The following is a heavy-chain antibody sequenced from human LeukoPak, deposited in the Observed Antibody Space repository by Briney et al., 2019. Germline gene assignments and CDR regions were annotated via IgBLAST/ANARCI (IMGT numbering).Heavy chain of an antibody. CDR1: GFTFSSYA. J-gene: IGHJ5*01. Sequence: GGSLRLSCAASGFTFSSYAMSWVRQAPGKGLEWVSAISGSGGSTYYADSVKGRFTISRDNSKNTLYLQMNSLKVEDTAIYYCARDNWVDCWGQGTLVAVSS. CDR2: ISGSGGST. CDR3: ARDNWVDC. V-gene: IGHV3-23*01.